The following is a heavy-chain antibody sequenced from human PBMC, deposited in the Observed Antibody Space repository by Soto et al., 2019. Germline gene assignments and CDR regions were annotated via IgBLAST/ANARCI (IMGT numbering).Heavy chain of an antibody. Sequence: QVQLQESGPGLVKPSETLSLTCTVSGGSVSSGSYYWSWIRQPPGKGLEWIGYIYYSGSTNYNPSLKSRVTISVDTSKNQFSLKLSSVTAADTAVYYCARAIAAALGGAFDIWGQGTMVTVS. CDR1: GGSVSSGSYY. D-gene: IGHD6-13*01. V-gene: IGHV4-61*01. J-gene: IGHJ3*02. CDR3: ARAIAAALGGAFDI. CDR2: IYYSGST.